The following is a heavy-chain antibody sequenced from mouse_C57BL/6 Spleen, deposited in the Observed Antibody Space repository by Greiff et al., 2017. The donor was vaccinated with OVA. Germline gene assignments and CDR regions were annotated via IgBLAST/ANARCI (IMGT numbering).Heavy chain of an antibody. CDR2: INPSNGGT. Sequence: VQLQQPGTELVKPGASVKLSCKASGYTFTSYWMHWVKQRPGQGLEWIGNINPSNGGTNYNEKFKSKATLTVDKSSSTAYMQLSSLTSEDSAVYYCARDSYDGYYYFDYWGQGTTLTVSS. J-gene: IGHJ2*01. V-gene: IGHV1-53*01. CDR1: GYTFTSYW. D-gene: IGHD2-3*01. CDR3: ARDSYDGYYYFDY.